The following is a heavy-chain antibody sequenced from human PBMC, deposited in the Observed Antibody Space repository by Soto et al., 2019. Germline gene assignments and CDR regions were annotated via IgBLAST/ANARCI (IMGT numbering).Heavy chain of an antibody. J-gene: IGHJ4*02. Sequence: QVQLVQSGAEVKKPGASVKVSCKVSGYTLTELSMHWVRQAPGKGPEWMGGFHPEDGETIYAQKVQVRVTMTEDTSTETAYMELGSLTSEDTAVYYFATVPTARPSIYSGYDGDYWGQGTLVTVSS. CDR1: GYTLTELS. V-gene: IGHV1-24*01. CDR3: ATVPTARPSIYSGYDGDY. CDR2: FHPEDGET. D-gene: IGHD5-12*01.